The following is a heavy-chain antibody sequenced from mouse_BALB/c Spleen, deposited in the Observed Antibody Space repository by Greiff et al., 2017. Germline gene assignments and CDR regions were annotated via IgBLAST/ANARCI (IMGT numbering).Heavy chain of an antibody. J-gene: IGHJ4*01. D-gene: IGHD2-4*01. Sequence: EVMLVESGGGLVQPKGSLKLSCAASGFTFNTYAMNWVRQAPGKGLEWVARIRSKSNNYATYYADSVKDRFTISRDDSQSMLYLQMNNLKTEDTAMYYCGADYGYAMDYWGQGTSVTVSS. CDR2: IRSKSNNYAT. CDR3: GADYGYAMDY. CDR1: GFTFNTYA. V-gene: IGHV10-1*02.